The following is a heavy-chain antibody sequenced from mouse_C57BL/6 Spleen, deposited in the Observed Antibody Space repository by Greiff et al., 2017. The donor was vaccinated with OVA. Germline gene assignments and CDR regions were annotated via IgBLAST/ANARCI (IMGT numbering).Heavy chain of an antibody. V-gene: IGHV1-5*01. J-gene: IGHJ2*01. Sequence: VQLQQSGTVLARPGASVKMSCKTSGYTFTSYWMHWVKQRPGQGLAWIGAIYPGNSDTSYNQKFKGKAKLTAVTSASTAYMELSSLTNEDSAVYYCTREGDYDDYFDYWDQGTTLTVSS. CDR2: IYPGNSDT. CDR1: GYTFTSYW. CDR3: TREGDYDDYFDY. D-gene: IGHD2-4*01.